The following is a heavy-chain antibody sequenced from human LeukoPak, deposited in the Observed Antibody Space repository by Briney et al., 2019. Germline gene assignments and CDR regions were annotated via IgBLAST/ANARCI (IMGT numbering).Heavy chain of an antibody. CDR1: GGSISSSSYY. J-gene: IGHJ4*02. CDR2: IYYSGST. D-gene: IGHD5-12*01. V-gene: IGHV4-39*07. Sequence: SETLSLTCTVSGGSISSSSYYWGWIRQPPGKGLEWIGSIYYSGSTYYNPPLKSRVTISVDTSKNQFSLKLSSVTAADTAVYYCARGLEDIVATAPARYYFDYWGQGTLVTVSS. CDR3: ARGLEDIVATAPARYYFDY.